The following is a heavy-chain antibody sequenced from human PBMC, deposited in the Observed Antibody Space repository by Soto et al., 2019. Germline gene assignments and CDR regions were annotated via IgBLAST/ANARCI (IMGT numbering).Heavy chain of an antibody. V-gene: IGHV3-30-3*01. D-gene: IGHD2-15*01. Sequence: QVQLVESGGGVVQPGRSLRLSCAASGFTFSSYAMHWVRQAPGKGLEWVAVISYDGSNKYYADSVKGRFTISRDNSKNTLYLQMNSLRAEDTAVYYCARDPQCCSGGSCDPGYFDYWGQGTLVTVSS. J-gene: IGHJ4*02. CDR3: ARDPQCCSGGSCDPGYFDY. CDR2: ISYDGSNK. CDR1: GFTFSSYA.